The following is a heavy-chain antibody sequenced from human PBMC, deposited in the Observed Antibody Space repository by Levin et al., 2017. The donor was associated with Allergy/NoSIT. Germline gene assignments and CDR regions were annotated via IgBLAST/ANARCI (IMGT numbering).Heavy chain of an antibody. Sequence: GESLKISCKASGYTFTSYDINWVRQATGQGLEWMGWMNPNSGNTGYAQKFQGRVTMTRNTSISTAYMELSSLRSEDTAVYYCARSPSGLSNTRKRYNWFDPWGQGTLVTVSS. D-gene: IGHD3-3*02. J-gene: IGHJ5*02. CDR2: MNPNSGNT. V-gene: IGHV1-8*01. CDR3: ARSPSGLSNTRKRYNWFDP. CDR1: GYTFTSYD.